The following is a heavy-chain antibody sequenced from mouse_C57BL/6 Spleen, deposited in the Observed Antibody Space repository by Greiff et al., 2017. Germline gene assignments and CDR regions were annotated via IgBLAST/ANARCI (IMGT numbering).Heavy chain of an antibody. J-gene: IGHJ2*01. CDR2: ISDGGSYT. Sequence: EVQGVESGGGLVKPGGSLKLSCAASGFTFSSYAMSWVRQTPEKRLEWVATISDGGSYTYYPDNVKGRFTISRDNAKNNLYLQMSHLKSEDTAMYYCAREYGNSNYFDYWGQGTTLTVSS. CDR1: GFTFSSYA. CDR3: AREYGNSNYFDY. D-gene: IGHD2-10*02. V-gene: IGHV5-4*01.